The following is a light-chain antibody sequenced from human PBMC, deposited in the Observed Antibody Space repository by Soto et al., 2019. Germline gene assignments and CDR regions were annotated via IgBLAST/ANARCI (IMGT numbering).Light chain of an antibody. Sequence: EIVLTQSPATLSVSPGERATLSCRASQNVSRFLAWYQRRPGQAPRLVIYDTSKRASDTPARFSGGGSGTDLTLTISSLEPEDVAVYYCQQRSNWPPLTFGGGTKVDIK. CDR1: QNVSRF. CDR3: QQRSNWPPLT. V-gene: IGKV3-11*01. J-gene: IGKJ4*01. CDR2: DTS.